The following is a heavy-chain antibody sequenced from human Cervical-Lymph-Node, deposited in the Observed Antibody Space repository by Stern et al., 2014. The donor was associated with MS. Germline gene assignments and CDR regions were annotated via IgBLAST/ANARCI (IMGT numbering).Heavy chain of an antibody. CDR2: ISYGGSNK. D-gene: IGHD3-3*01. CDR1: GFTFSSYA. Sequence: VQLVESGGGVVQPGRSLRLSCAASGFTFSSYAMPWVRQAPGKGLEWVSVISYGGSNKYYAVSVKGRFTIARDNSKNTLYLQMNSLRAEDTAVYYCARANYDFWSGYPDFHYYGMDVWGQGTTVTVSS. V-gene: IGHV3-30-3*01. CDR3: ARANYDFWSGYPDFHYYGMDV. J-gene: IGHJ6*02.